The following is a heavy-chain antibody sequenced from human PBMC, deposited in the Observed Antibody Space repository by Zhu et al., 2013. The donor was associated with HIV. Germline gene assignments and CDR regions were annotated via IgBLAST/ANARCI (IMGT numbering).Heavy chain of an antibody. CDR1: GYTFSDYY. Sequence: QVQLVQSGAEVKEPGASVKVSCKASGYTFSDYYMHWVRQAPGQGLQWMGWINPNTGGTNYAQKFQGRVTMTRDTSISTAFMELSRLRSDDTAVYYCARPGTIAARDNWFDPGAREPWSPSPQ. J-gene: IGHJ5*02. D-gene: IGHD6-6*01. CDR3: ARPGTIAARDNWFDP. V-gene: IGHV1-2*02. CDR2: INPNTGGT.